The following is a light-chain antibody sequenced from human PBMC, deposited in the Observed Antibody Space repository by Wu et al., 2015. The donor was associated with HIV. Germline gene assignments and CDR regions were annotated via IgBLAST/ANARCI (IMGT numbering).Light chain of an antibody. CDR3: QQGATSPIT. CDR1: QRVSTY. Sequence: EIVLTQSPDTLSLSPGERATLSCRASQRVSTYLAWYQQKLGQAPRLLIYDASNRAAGISDRFRGSGSGTVFTLTINRLDPEDFATYYCQQGATSPITFGQGTRLDIK. J-gene: IGKJ5*01. CDR2: DAS. V-gene: IGKV3-11*01.